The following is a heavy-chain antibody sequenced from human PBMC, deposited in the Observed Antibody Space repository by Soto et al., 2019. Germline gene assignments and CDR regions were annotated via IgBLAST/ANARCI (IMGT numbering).Heavy chain of an antibody. Sequence: EVQLVESGGGLVQPGGSLRLSCAASELTFNNYWMHWGRQVPVKGLELVSRINTDGSTTNYADYVMCRFTISRDNAANTVYLQMNSLRAEDTAVYYCARGIYLKYGLDVWGQGATVTVSS. J-gene: IGHJ6*02. CDR1: ELTFNNYW. D-gene: IGHD3-16*02. V-gene: IGHV3-74*01. CDR3: ARGIYLKYGLDV. CDR2: INTDGSTT.